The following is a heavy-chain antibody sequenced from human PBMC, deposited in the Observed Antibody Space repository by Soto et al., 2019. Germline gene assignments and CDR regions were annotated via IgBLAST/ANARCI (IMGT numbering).Heavy chain of an antibody. CDR3: TRILRSKGPLVYYYVMDV. J-gene: IGHJ6*02. V-gene: IGHV2-70*01. CDR1: GFSLSTSGMC. CDR2: IDWDDDK. Sequence: SGPTLVNPTQTLTLTCTFSGFSLSTSGMCVSWIRQPPGKALEWLALIDWDDDKYYSTSLKTRLTISKDTSKNQVVLTMTTMAPVDTAPYYCTRILRSKGPLVYYYVMDVWPQGTTVIFS. D-gene: IGHD4-4*01.